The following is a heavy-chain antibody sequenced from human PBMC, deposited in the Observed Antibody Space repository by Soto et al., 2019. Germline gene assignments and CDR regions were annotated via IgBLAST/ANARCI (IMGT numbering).Heavy chain of an antibody. CDR3: ARDPYGDYYFDY. V-gene: IGHV1-3*01. CDR1: GYTFTSYA. D-gene: IGHD4-17*01. J-gene: IGHJ4*02. CDR2: INAGNGNT. Sequence: ASVKVSCKASGYTFTSYAMHWVRQAPGQGLEWMGWINAGNGNTKYSQKFQGRVTITRDTSASTAYMELSSLRSEDTAVYYCARDPYGDYYFDYWGKGTLVTVSS.